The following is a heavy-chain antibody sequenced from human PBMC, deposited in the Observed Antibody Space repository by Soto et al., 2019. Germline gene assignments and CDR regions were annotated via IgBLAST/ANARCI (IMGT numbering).Heavy chain of an antibody. J-gene: IGHJ3*02. CDR1: GFTFSSYA. CDR2: ISYDGSNK. Sequence: QVQLVESGGGVVQPGRSLRLSCAASGFTFSSYAMHWVRQAPGKGLEWVAVISYDGSNKYYADSVKGRFTISRDNSKNTLYLQMNSLRAEDTAVYYCASLNRDDLDAFDIWGQGTMVTVSS. D-gene: IGHD3-10*01. V-gene: IGHV3-30-3*01. CDR3: ASLNRDDLDAFDI.